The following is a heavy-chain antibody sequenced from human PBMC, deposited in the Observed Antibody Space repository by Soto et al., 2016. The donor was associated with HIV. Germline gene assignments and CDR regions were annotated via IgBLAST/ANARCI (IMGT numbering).Heavy chain of an antibody. J-gene: IGHJ3*02. Sequence: EVQLVESGGGLVKPGGSLRLSCAASGFTFSTYSMNWVRQAPGKGLEWVSSISSSSIYIYYADSVKGRFTISRDNAKNSLYLQMNSLRAEDTAVYYCARGDYYDNSGSENDPFVDAFDIWGQRDNGHRLF. CDR2: ISSSSIYI. CDR1: GFTFSTYS. V-gene: IGHV3-21*06. D-gene: IGHD3-22*01. CDR3: ARGDYYDNSGSENDPFVDAFDI.